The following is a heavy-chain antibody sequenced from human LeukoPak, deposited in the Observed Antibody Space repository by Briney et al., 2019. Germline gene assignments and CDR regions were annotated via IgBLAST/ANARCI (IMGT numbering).Heavy chain of an antibody. CDR3: ARGSSSAVLDY. CDR2: IYYSGST. D-gene: IGHD6-6*01. Sequence: SETLSLTCTVSGGSISSSSYYWGWIRQPPGKGLEWIGSIYYSGSTYYNPSLKSRVTISVDTSKNQFSLKLSSVTAADTAVYYCARGSSSAVLDYWGQGTLVTVSS. CDR1: GGSISSSSYY. J-gene: IGHJ4*02. V-gene: IGHV4-39*01.